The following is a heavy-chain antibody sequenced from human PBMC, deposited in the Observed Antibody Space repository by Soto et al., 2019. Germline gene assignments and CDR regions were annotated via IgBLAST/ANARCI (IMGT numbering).Heavy chain of an antibody. V-gene: IGHV1-69*02. D-gene: IGHD2-21*02. CDR2: VIPVPGVT. Sequence: QVQLVQSGAEMKKPGSSVKVSCRSGGDTFSSYTVSWVRQAPGQGLEWMGRVIPVPGVTNYARKFQGRVSITAEKSTSTAYMELRSLRSEDSGVYYCARRRYCGADCYSQYYYGMDVWGQGTTVTVSS. CDR3: ARRRYCGADCYSQYYYGMDV. J-gene: IGHJ6*02. CDR1: GDTFSSYT.